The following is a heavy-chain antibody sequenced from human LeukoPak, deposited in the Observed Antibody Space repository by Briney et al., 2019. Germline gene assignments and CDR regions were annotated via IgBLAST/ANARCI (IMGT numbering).Heavy chain of an antibody. J-gene: IGHJ6*02. CDR2: MNQDGSEI. CDR3: ARDGIVIRFGGQDV. D-gene: IGHD3-16*01. Sequence: GGSLSLSCAASGFTFSDCWMSWVRQAPGKGLEWVANMNQDGSEINYVHSMKGRFTISRDNARNSLYLQMNSLRAEDTAVYYCARDGIVIRFGGQDVWGQGTTVTVS. V-gene: IGHV3-7*01. CDR1: GFTFSDCW.